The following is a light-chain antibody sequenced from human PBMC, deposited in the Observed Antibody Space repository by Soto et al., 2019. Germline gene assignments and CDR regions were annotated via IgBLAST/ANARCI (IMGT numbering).Light chain of an antibody. CDR3: EQYNNWPPFT. Sequence: EIVMTQSPATLSVSPGERATLSCRASQSVSSNLAWYRQKPGQAPRLLIYGASTRATGIPARFSGSGAGTEFTLSISSLQSEDFAVYYCEQYNNWPPFTLGQGTRLEIK. CDR2: GAS. J-gene: IGKJ5*01. CDR1: QSVSSN. V-gene: IGKV3-15*01.